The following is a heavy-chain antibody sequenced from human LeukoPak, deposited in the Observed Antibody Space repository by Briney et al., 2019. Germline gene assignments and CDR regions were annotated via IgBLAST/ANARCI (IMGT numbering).Heavy chain of an antibody. CDR3: ASEGHYYDSSGYYYVDYYYGMDV. J-gene: IGHJ6*02. CDR1: GYTFTGYY. V-gene: IGHV1-2*02. D-gene: IGHD3-22*01. Sequence: ASVKVSCKASGYTFTGYYMHWVRQAPGQGLEWMGWINPNSGGTNYAQKFQGRATMTRDTSISTAYMELSRLRSDDTAVYYCASEGHYYDSSGYYYVDYYYGMDVWGQGTTVTVSS. CDR2: INPNSGGT.